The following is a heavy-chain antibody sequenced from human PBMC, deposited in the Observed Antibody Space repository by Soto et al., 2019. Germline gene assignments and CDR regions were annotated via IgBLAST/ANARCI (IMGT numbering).Heavy chain of an antibody. V-gene: IGHV1-46*03. CDR2: INPSGGST. CDR3: ARDGDSGAAGPRSWFDP. CDR1: GYTFTSYY. Sequence: ASVKVSCKASGYTFTSYYMHWVRQAPGQGLEWMGIINPSGGSTSYAQKFQGRVTMTRDTSTSTVYMELSSLRSEDTAVYYCARDGDSGAAGPRSWFDPWGQGTLVTVSS. J-gene: IGHJ5*02. D-gene: IGHD6-13*01.